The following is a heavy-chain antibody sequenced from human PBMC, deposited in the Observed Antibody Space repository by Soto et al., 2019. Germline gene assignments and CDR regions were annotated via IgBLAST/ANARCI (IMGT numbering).Heavy chain of an antibody. CDR3: ARDRHSSDYYGMDV. Sequence: VASVQVSCKASGYTFTSYGISWVRQAPGQGLEWMGWISAYNANTNYAQKLQGRVTMTTDTSRSTAYMGLRSLRSDDTAVYYCARDRHSSDYYGMDVWGQGTTVTGSS. D-gene: IGHD6-19*01. CDR1: GYTFTSYG. J-gene: IGHJ6*02. CDR2: ISAYNANT. V-gene: IGHV1-18*04.